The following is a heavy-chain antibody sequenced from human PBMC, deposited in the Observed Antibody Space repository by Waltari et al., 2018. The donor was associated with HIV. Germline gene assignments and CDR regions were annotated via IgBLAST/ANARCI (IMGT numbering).Heavy chain of an antibody. CDR3: ASHPVPYCGNRRCYGGF. Sequence: EVQLLESGGALVQPGGSLRLSCAGSGFTFVSYAMSWVRQAPGKWLAFFSSISATVATTYYSDSVKGRFTISRDNSKNTLFVQMNSLLVEDTAIYYCASHPVPYCGNRRCYGGFWGQGTLVAVSP. V-gene: IGHV3-23*01. CDR1: GFTFVSYA. CDR2: ISATVATT. J-gene: IGHJ4*02. D-gene: IGHD2-21*01.